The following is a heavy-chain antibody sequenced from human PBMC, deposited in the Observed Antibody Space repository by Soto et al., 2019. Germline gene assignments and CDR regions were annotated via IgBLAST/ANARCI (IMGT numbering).Heavy chain of an antibody. CDR1: GGTFGNHA. CDR2: IIPVLGVG. CDR3: AIEAGYTYGYVFDY. V-gene: IGHV1-69*01. J-gene: IGHJ4*02. D-gene: IGHD5-18*01. Sequence: QVQLVQSGAEVKKPGSSVRVSCKASGGTFGNHAISWVRQAPGQGLEWLGGIIPVLGVGDNAQNFQGRVTITADASTSTAYLELSSLRSADTALYYCAIEAGYTYGYVFDYWGQGTLVTFSS.